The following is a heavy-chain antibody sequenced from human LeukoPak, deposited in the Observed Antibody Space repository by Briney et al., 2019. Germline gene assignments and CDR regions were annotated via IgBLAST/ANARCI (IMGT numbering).Heavy chain of an antibody. CDR1: GDSISRYY. CDR3: ARDHGSGWTWAYDY. Sequence: SETLSLTCTVSGDSISRYYWSWIRQPAGKGLEWIGRIYNGGIITYNPSLKSRVTMSIDTSNNQFSLKLSSVTAADTAVYYCARDHGSGWTWAYDYWGQGTLVTVSS. CDR2: IYNGGII. V-gene: IGHV4-4*07. J-gene: IGHJ4*02. D-gene: IGHD6-19*01.